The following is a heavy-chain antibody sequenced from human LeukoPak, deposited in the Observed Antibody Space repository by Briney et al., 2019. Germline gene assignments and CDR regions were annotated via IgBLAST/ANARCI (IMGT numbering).Heavy chain of an antibody. J-gene: IGHJ4*02. CDR2: FIWNGGST. D-gene: IGHD4-23*01. Sequence: GGPRSLSWAASGFTFVIMGLGWFGQPPGRGRGGFLGFIWNGGSTGYADSVKGRFTISRDNAKNSLYLQMNSLRAEDTALYHCARVFDYGGNSGFYFDYWGQGTLVTVSS. V-gene: IGHV3-20*01. CDR1: GFTFVIMG. CDR3: ARVFDYGGNSGFYFDY.